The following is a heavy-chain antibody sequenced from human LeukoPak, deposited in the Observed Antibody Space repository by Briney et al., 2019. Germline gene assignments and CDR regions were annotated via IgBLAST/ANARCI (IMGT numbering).Heavy chain of an antibody. CDR2: INSDGSST. CDR1: GFTFSSYW. V-gene: IGHV3-74*01. J-gene: IGHJ6*02. D-gene: IGHD2-2*01. Sequence: PGGSLRLSCAASGFTFSSYWMHWVRQAPGKGLVWVSRINSDGSSTSYADSVKGRFTISRDNAKNTLYLQMNSLRAEDTAVYYCARDPGTSWTGGFRNYYYGMDVWGQGTTVTVSS. CDR3: ARDPGTSWTGGFRNYYYGMDV.